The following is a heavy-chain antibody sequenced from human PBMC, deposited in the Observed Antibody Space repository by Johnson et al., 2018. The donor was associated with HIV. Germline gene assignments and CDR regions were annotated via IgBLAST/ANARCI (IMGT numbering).Heavy chain of an antibody. CDR1: GFTFSSYG. D-gene: IGHD3-16*01. Sequence: QVQLVESGGGVVQPGRSLRLSCAASGFTFSSYGMHWVRQAPGKGLEWVAVISYDGSNKYYADSVKGRFTISRDNSKNTLYLQMNSLRAEDTAVYYCARDIMADTALDPGFAFAIWCQGTMVTVSS. V-gene: IGHV3-30*03. J-gene: IGHJ3*02. CDR3: ARDIMADTALDPGFAFAI. CDR2: ISYDGSNK.